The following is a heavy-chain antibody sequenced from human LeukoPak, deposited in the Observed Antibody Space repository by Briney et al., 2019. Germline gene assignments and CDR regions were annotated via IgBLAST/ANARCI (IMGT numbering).Heavy chain of an antibody. V-gene: IGHV4-38-2*01. Sequence: PSETLSLTCAVSGSSIYIDYYWAWIRRPPGKGLEWIGRIHHSGTIYYNPSLKRRLTIAGGTAENHFSLKLSSVTAADTALYYCARHSRVIVGAICAFDFWGQGTKVTVSS. CDR2: IHHSGTI. J-gene: IGHJ3*01. CDR3: ARHSRVIVGAICAFDF. D-gene: IGHD1-26*01. CDR1: GSSIYIDYY.